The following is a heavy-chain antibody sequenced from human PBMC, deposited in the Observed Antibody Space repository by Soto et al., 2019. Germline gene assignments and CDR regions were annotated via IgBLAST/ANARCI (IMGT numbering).Heavy chain of an antibody. J-gene: IGHJ3*01. Sequence: QVQLQESGPGLVKPSQTLSLTCTVSGGSISSGGYYWSWIRQHPGKGLEWIGYIYYSGSTYYNPSLKGQVTISVAPSKTRFSLKLGSVTAADPAVYYCARPQGYEGAFDFWGQGKMVTVSS. CDR3: ARPQGYEGAFDF. CDR1: GGSISSGGYY. CDR2: IYYSGST. V-gene: IGHV4-31*01. D-gene: IGHD5-18*01.